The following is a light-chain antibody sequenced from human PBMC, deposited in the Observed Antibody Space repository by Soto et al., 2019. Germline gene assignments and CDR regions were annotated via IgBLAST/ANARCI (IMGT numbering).Light chain of an antibody. CDR3: QHYSSHSFFT. V-gene: IGKV1-5*03. CDR1: QHVDSF. J-gene: IGKJ2*01. CDR2: LAS. Sequence: DIQMTQSPSTLSASVGDRVTVTCRASQHVDSFLAWYQQKPGKAPKLLIYLASRLESGVPSRFSGSGSGTECTLTISGLQPDDFATYFCQHYSSHSFFTFGQGTKLEI.